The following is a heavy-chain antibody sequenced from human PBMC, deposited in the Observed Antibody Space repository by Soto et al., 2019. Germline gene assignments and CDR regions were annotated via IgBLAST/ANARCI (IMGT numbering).Heavy chain of an antibody. CDR3: ARDLELVQLFDY. CDR1: GFTFSSYS. CDR2: ISSSSSYI. V-gene: IGHV3-21*01. D-gene: IGHD6-6*01. J-gene: IGHJ4*02. Sequence: GGSLRLSCAASGFTFSSYSMNWVRQAPGKGLEWVSSISSSSSYIYYADSVKGRFTISRDNAKYSLYLQMNSLRAEDTAVYYCARDLELVQLFDYWGQGTLVTVSS.